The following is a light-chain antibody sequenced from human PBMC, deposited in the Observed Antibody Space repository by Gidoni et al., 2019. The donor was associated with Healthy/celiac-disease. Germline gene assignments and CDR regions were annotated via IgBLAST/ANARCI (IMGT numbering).Light chain of an antibody. CDR2: DAS. CDR1: QSVSID. V-gene: IGKV3-11*01. CDR3: EQRSNWPLT. J-gene: IGKJ4*01. Sequence: EIVLTSSPAALSLSPGERATLSCSASQSVSIDLAWYQQKPGQAPRLSIVDASNRATGIPSSFSGSGSGTNFTLTIISLEPEDFSVYYCEQRSNWPLTFGGGTKVEIK.